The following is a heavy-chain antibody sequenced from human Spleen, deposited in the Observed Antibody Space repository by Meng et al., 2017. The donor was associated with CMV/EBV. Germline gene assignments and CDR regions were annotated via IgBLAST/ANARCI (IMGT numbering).Heavy chain of an antibody. D-gene: IGHD2-2*02. CDR2: INSDGSST. Sequence: GESLKISCVASEIIFDNYDMHWVRQVPGKGLVWVSRINSDGSSTSYADSVKGRFTISRDNAKNTLYLQMNSLRAEDTAVYYCARVAREYQLLYFDYWGQGTLVTVSS. J-gene: IGHJ4*02. CDR1: EIIFDNYD. V-gene: IGHV3-74*01. CDR3: ARVAREYQLLYFDY.